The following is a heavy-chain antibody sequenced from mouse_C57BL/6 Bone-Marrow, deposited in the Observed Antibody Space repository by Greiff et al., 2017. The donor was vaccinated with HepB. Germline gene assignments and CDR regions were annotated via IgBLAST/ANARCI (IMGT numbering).Heavy chain of an antibody. J-gene: IGHJ3*01. CDR2: ISSGSSTI. D-gene: IGHD2-12*01. V-gene: IGHV5-17*01. Sequence: EVKLMESGGGLVKPGGSLKLSCAASGFTFSDYGMHWVRQAPEKGLEWVAYISSGSSTIYYADTVKGRFTISRDNAKNTLFLQMTSLRAEDTAMYYCARGRRGGFADWGQGTLVTVSA. CDR3: ARGRRGGFAD. CDR1: GFTFSDYG.